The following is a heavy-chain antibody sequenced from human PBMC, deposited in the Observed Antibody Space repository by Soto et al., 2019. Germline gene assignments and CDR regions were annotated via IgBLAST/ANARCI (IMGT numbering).Heavy chain of an antibody. D-gene: IGHD4-17*01. CDR3: ARLNADSVSYYYALDV. Sequence: QVTLEESGPVLVKPTETLTLTCTISGFSLTNGRSGVSWIRQPPGKALEWLANFCSDVERSYSTSMQSRLTLSKDVACTQLVLEMTNMCPQDTGTYYCARLNADSVSYYYALDVWGQGTTVT. J-gene: IGHJ6*02. CDR2: FCSDVER. CDR1: GFSLTNGRSG. V-gene: IGHV2-26*03.